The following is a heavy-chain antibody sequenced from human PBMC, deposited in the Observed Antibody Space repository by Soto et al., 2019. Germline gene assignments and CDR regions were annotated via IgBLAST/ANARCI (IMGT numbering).Heavy chain of an antibody. D-gene: IGHD2-15*01. Sequence: PSETLSLTCTVSGGSVSSGNYYWSWIRQPPGKGLEWIGFIYYTGSTSYNPSLKSRVTISMDTSKNQFSLKLTSVTAADTAVYYCASALYCSGGSCSFDPWGQGTLVKVSS. CDR3: ASALYCSGGSCSFDP. V-gene: IGHV4-61*01. J-gene: IGHJ5*02. CDR1: GGSVSSGNYY. CDR2: IYYTGST.